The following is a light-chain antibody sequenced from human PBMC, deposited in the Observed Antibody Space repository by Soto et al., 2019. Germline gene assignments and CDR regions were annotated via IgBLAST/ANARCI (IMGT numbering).Light chain of an antibody. CDR3: QQYGSSPRT. CDR1: QSLFDSDDGTTY. J-gene: IGKJ1*01. Sequence: DIVMTQTPLSLPVTPGAPASISCRSSQSLFDSDDGTTYLDWYLQKPGQSPQLLIYTLSYRASGVPDRFSGSGSGTDFTLTISRLEPEDFAVYYCQQYGSSPRTFGQGTKVDIK. CDR2: TLS. V-gene: IGKV2-40*01.